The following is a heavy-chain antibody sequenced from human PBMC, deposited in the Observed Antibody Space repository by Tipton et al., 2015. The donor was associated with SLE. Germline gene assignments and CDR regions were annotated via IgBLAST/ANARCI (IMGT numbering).Heavy chain of an antibody. D-gene: IGHD2-2*01. CDR2: IYSGGST. J-gene: IGHJ4*02. Sequence: SLRLSCAASGFTVSSTYMSWVRQAPGQGLEWVSVIYSGGSTYYADSVKGRFTISRDNSKNTLYLQMNSLRAEDTAVYYCARARDELPAAFFDYWGQGTLVTVSA. CDR1: GFTVSSTY. CDR3: ARARDELPAAFFDY. V-gene: IGHV3-66*02.